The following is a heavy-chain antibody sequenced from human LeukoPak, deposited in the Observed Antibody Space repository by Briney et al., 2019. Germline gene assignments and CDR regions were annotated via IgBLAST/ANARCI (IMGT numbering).Heavy chain of an antibody. CDR3: ARDQGIAAAAYYYYYGMDV. V-gene: IGHV3-30-3*01. Sequence: GRSLRLSCAASGFTFSSYAMHWVRQAPGKGLEWVAVISYDGSNKYYADSVKGRFTISRDNSKNTLYLQMNSLRAEDTAVYYCARDQGIAAAAYYYYYGMDVWGQGTTVTVSS. D-gene: IGHD6-13*01. CDR2: ISYDGSNK. CDR1: GFTFSSYA. J-gene: IGHJ6*02.